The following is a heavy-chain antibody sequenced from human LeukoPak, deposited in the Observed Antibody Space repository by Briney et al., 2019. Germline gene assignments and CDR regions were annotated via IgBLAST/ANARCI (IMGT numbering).Heavy chain of an antibody. V-gene: IGHV3-9*01. CDR2: ISWNSGSI. J-gene: IGHJ4*02. D-gene: IGHD2-15*01. CDR1: GFTFDDYV. CDR3: AKVSGSTPIVYFDY. Sequence: GRSLRLSCAASGFTFDDYVMHWVRQAPGKGLEWVSGISWNSGSIGYADSVKGRFTISRDNAKNSLYLQMNSLRAEDTALYYCAKVSGSTPIVYFDYWGQGTLVTVSS.